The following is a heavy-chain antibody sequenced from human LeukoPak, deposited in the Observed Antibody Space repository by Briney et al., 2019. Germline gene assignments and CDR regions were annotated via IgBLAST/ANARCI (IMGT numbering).Heavy chain of an antibody. Sequence: TLSLTCAVSGGSISSGGYSWGWIRQPPGKGLEWIGYIYHSGSTYYNPSLKSRVTISVDRSKNQFSLKLSSVTAADTAVYYCAREEAAAGRGFDYWGQGTLVTVSS. CDR1: GGSISSGGYS. CDR2: IYHSGST. D-gene: IGHD6-13*01. J-gene: IGHJ4*02. V-gene: IGHV4-30-2*01. CDR3: AREEAAAGRGFDY.